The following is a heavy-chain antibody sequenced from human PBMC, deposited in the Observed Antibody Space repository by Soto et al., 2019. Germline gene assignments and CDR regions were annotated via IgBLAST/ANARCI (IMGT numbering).Heavy chain of an antibody. CDR1: GYTFTSYG. V-gene: IGHV1-18*04. J-gene: IGHJ4*02. D-gene: IGHD3-10*01. CDR3: ARGTHYYGSRNPSWSTAN. Sequence: QIQLVQSGGEVKKPWASVKVSCKTSGYTFTSYGISWVRQAPGQGLEWVGWSSAYNGYTNSAQKFQGRVTMTTDTSTSTDYMELRNLRSVDTGVYYCARGTHYYGSRNPSWSTANWGQGTLVTVSS. CDR2: SSAYNGYT.